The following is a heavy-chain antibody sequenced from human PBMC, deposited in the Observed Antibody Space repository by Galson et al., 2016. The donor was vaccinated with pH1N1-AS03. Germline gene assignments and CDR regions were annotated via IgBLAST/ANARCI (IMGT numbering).Heavy chain of an antibody. Sequence: SLRLSCAASGFTFSSYSMNWVRQAPGKGLEWVSYISSSSSTIYYADSVKGRFTISRDNAKNSLYLQMNSLRAEDAAVYYCAKDLRGGYDFGVVDYWGQGTLVIVSS. D-gene: IGHD5-12*01. CDR2: ISSSSSTI. J-gene: IGHJ4*02. CDR1: GFTFSSYS. V-gene: IGHV3-48*01. CDR3: AKDLRGGYDFGVVDY.